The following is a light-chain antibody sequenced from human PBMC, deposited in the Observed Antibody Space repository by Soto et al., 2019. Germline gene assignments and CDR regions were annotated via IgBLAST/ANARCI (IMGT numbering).Light chain of an antibody. J-gene: IGKJ4*01. V-gene: IGKV3-15*01. CDR2: GAS. CDR1: QSVGRN. CDR3: QQYTHWPPLT. Sequence: EIVMTQSPATLSVSPGERATLSCRASQSVGRNLAWYQQKPGQAPRLLIYGASTRATGIPARFSGSGSGTEFTLTISSLQSEDFAIYYCQQYTHWPPLTFGGGTKVEIK.